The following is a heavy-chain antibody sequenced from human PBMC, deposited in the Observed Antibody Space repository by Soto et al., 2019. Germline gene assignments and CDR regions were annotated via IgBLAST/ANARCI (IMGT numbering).Heavy chain of an antibody. J-gene: IGHJ5*02. D-gene: IGHD5-12*01. Sequence: QVQLVQSGAEVKKPGASVKVSCKASGYTFIDNFMHWVRQAPGQGLEWMGWIIPNSGVTNYAEKFEGRVTMTRDTSSSTVYMEVTRLNSDDTAVYFCARDHASGYGYGKWGFDTWGQGTLVTVSS. V-gene: IGHV1-2*02. CDR1: GYTFIDNF. CDR2: IIPNSGVT. CDR3: ARDHASGYGYGKWGFDT.